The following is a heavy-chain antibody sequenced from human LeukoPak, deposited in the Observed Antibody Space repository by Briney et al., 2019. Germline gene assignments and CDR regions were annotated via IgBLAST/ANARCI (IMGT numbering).Heavy chain of an antibody. Sequence: PGGSLRLSCAVSGITLSNYGMSWVRQAPGKGLEWVSGLTGSGSTYHADSVKGRFTISRDNSKNTLSLQMNSLRAEDTAVYYCAKMKGWRPYDYCMDVWGKGTTVTVSS. V-gene: IGHV3-23*01. CDR3: AKMKGWRPYDYCMDV. J-gene: IGHJ6*03. CDR2: LTGSGST. D-gene: IGHD2-15*01. CDR1: GITLSNYG.